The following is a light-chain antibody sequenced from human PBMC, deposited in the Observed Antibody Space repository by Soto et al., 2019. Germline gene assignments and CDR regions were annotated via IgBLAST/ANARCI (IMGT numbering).Light chain of an antibody. CDR3: SSYTSSSTLV. CDR2: EVS. V-gene: IGLV2-18*02. CDR1: SSDVGSYNR. Sequence: QSVLTQPPSASGSPGQSVTISCTGTSSDVGSYNRVSWYQQPPGTAPKLMIYEVSNRPSGVPDRFSGSKSGNTASLTISGLQAEDEADYYCSSYTSSSTLVFGGGTKLTVL. J-gene: IGLJ2*01.